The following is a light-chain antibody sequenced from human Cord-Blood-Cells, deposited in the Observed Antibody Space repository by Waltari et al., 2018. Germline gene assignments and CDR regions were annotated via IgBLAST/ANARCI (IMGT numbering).Light chain of an antibody. CDR1: QDISNY. V-gene: IGKV1-33*01. Sequence: DIQMTQSPSSLSASVGDRVTITCQASQDISNYLNWYQQKPGKAPKLLIYDASNLETGVPSRFSGSGSGTDFTFTISSLQPEDIATYYCQQYDNLPTIFTFGPGTKVDI. CDR3: QQYDNLPTIFT. J-gene: IGKJ3*01. CDR2: DAS.